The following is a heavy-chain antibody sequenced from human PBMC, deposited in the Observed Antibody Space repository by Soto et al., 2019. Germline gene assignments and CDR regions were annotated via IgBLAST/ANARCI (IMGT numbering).Heavy chain of an antibody. CDR3: AKVGLFDGNKPITFEF. CDR2: INQDATRQ. D-gene: IGHD3-10*01. J-gene: IGHJ4*02. Sequence: PGGSLRLSCTASGFTFSNYWMSWVRQAPGRGLEWAANINQDATRQSYVDSVEGQFSISRDNAKNSLYLQMNSLRVEDTAVYYCAKVGLFDGNKPITFEFWGQGTLVTVSS. CDR1: GFTFSNYW. V-gene: IGHV3-7*03.